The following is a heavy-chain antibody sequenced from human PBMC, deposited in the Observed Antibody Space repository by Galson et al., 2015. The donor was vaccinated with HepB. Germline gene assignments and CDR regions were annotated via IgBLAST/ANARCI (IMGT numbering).Heavy chain of an antibody. CDR1: GFTFSSYG. CDR3: AALSDSSSSKPHDY. J-gene: IGHJ4*02. D-gene: IGHD6-6*01. V-gene: IGHV3-30*03. Sequence: SLRLSCAASGFTFSSYGMHWVRQAPGKGLEWVAVISYDGSNKYYADSVKGRFTISRDNSKNTLYLQMNSLRAEDTAVYHCAALSDSSSSKPHDYWGQGTLVTVSS. CDR2: ISYDGSNK.